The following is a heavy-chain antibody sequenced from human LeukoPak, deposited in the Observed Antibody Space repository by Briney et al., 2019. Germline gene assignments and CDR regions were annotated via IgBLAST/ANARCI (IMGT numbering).Heavy chain of an antibody. CDR3: ARGGVSSPTIDY. CDR1: GFTFSTYW. J-gene: IGHJ4*02. CDR2: INTDGTTT. V-gene: IGHV3-74*01. D-gene: IGHD6-19*01. Sequence: GGSLRLSCAASGFTFSTYWMHWVRHPPGKGLVWLSRINTDGTTTSYADSVKGRFTISRDNAKNTLYLQLNSLRADDTAVYFCARGGVSSPTIDYWGQGTLVTLSS.